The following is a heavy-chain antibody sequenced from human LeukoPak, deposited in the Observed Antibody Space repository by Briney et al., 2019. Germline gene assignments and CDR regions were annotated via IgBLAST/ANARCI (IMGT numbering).Heavy chain of an antibody. Sequence: GASVKVSCKASGGTFSSYAISWVRQAPGQGLEWMGRIIPIFGTANYAQKFQGRVTITTDESTSTAYMELSSLRSENTAVYYCARVGQPVSDAFDIWGQGTMVTVSS. V-gene: IGHV1-69*05. D-gene: IGHD6-13*01. J-gene: IGHJ3*02. CDR2: IIPIFGTA. CDR1: GGTFSSYA. CDR3: ARVGQPVSDAFDI.